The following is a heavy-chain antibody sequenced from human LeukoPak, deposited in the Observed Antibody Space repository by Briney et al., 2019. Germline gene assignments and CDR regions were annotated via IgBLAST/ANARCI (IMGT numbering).Heavy chain of an antibody. D-gene: IGHD4-17*01. V-gene: IGHV4-59*08. CDR3: ARLTVTTRTVFDP. Sequence: KPSETLSLTCTVSGGSISSYYWSWIRQPPGKGLEWIGYIYYSGSTNYNPSLKSRVTISVDTSKNQFSLKLSSVTAADTAVYYCARLTVTTRTVFDPWGQGTLVTVSS. J-gene: IGHJ5*02. CDR2: IYYSGST. CDR1: GGSISSYY.